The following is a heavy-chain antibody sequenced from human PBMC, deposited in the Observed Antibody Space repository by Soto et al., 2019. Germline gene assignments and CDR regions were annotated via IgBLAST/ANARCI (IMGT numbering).Heavy chain of an antibody. CDR3: TTETRGYGSGSYYERFDP. D-gene: IGHD3-10*01. CDR2: IKSKTDGGTT. J-gene: IGHJ5*02. V-gene: IGHV3-15*01. Sequence: PGGSLRLSCAASGFTFSNAWMSWVRQAPGKGPEWVGRIKSKTDGGTTDYAAPVKGRFTISRDDSKNTLYLQMNSLKTEDTAVYYCTTETRGYGSGSYYERFDPWGQGTLVTVSS. CDR1: GFTFSNAW.